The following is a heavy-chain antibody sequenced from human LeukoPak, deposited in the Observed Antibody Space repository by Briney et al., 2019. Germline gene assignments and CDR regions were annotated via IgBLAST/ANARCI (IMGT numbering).Heavy chain of an antibody. D-gene: IGHD1-26*01. Sequence: PSETVSLTCTVSGDSLTNFYWSWIRQPAGKGLEWIGRVYTNERTKYNPSLKSRLTMSVDTSSNQVFLRLTSVSAADTAVYYCARDVGFPARFDSWGQGMLIIASS. V-gene: IGHV4-4*07. CDR2: VYTNERT. J-gene: IGHJ5*01. CDR1: GDSLTNFY. CDR3: ARDVGFPARFDS.